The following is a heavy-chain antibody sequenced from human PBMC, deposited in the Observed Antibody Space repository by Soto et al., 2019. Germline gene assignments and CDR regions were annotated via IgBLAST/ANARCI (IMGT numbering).Heavy chain of an antibody. D-gene: IGHD6-13*01. CDR1: GFTFSSYG. V-gene: IGHV3-30*18. J-gene: IGHJ6*02. Sequence: QVQLVESGGGVVQPGRSLRLSCAASGFTFSSYGMQWVRQAPGKGLEWVAVISYDGSNKYYADAVKGRFTISRDNSKNTLYLQMNSLRAEDTAVYYCAKDGGRWYPSPDYYYGMDVWGQGTTVTVSS. CDR3: AKDGGRWYPSPDYYYGMDV. CDR2: ISYDGSNK.